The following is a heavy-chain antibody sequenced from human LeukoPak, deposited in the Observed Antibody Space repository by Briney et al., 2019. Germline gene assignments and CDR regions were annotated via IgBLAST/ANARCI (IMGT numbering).Heavy chain of an antibody. CDR3: ARDREDY. D-gene: IGHD5-24*01. CDR1: GFTFRSHA. CDR2: IYENGGTT. V-gene: IGHV3-23*01. Sequence: GGSLRPSCVGSGFTFRSHAMSWVRQAPEKGLEFVSGIYENGGTTYYADSVKGRFSISRDNSKNTLYLQMDSLRGEDTAVYYCARDREDYWGQGTLVTVSS. J-gene: IGHJ4*02.